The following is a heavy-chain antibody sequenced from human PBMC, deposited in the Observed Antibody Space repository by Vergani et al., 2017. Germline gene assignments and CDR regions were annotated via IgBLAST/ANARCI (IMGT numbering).Heavy chain of an antibody. J-gene: IGHJ4*02. Sequence: QVQLVESGGGVVQPGRSLRLSCAASGFTFSSHGVHWVRQAPGKGLEWVAVISYDGSNKYYADSVKGRFTISRDNSKNTLYRQMNSLRAEDTAVYYCAKAPDNGVCDYWGQGTLVTVSS. CDR2: ISYDGSNK. D-gene: IGHD2-8*01. V-gene: IGHV3-30*18. CDR3: AKAPDNGVCDY. CDR1: GFTFSSHG.